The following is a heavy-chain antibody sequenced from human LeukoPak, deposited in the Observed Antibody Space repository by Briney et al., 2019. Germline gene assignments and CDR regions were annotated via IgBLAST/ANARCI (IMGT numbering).Heavy chain of an antibody. CDR1: GFTFSNAW. CDR2: ISSTGGHT. D-gene: IGHD2-8*02. CDR3: AKDSKEKRVKVTGGGFDY. Sequence: GGSLRLSCAASGFTFSNAWMSWVRQAPGKGLEWVPAISSTGGHTYYADSVKGRFTISRDNSKSTLYLQMNSLRAEDTAIYYCAKDSKEKRVKVTGGGFDYWGQGALVTVSS. J-gene: IGHJ4*02. V-gene: IGHV3-23*01.